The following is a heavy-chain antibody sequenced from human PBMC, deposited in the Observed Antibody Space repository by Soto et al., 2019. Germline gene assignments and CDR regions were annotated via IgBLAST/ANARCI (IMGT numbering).Heavy chain of an antibody. CDR2: IYYSGST. V-gene: IGHV4-31*03. J-gene: IGHJ2*01. Sequence: SETLSLTCTVSGGSISSGGYYWSWIRQHPGKGLEWIGYIYYSGSTYYNPSLKSRVTISVDTSKNQFSLKLSSVTAADTAVYYCARVSAAGNFDLWGRGTLVTSPQ. D-gene: IGHD6-13*01. CDR3: ARVSAAGNFDL. CDR1: GGSISSGGYY.